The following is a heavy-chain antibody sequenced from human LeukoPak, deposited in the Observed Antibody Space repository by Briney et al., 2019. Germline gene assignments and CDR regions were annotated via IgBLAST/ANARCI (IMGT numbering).Heavy chain of an antibody. CDR2: IKQDGGEI. D-gene: IGHD2-15*01. CDR3: ARVGPIVVVVAALND. J-gene: IGHJ4*02. V-gene: IGHV3-7*03. Sequence: GGSLRLSCAASGFTFSRYWMCWVRQVPRKGLEWVANIKQDGGEIYYVDSVKGRFTISRDNAKNSLYLQMNSLRAEDTAVYYCARVGPIVVVVAALNDWGQGTLVSVSS. CDR1: GFTFSRYW.